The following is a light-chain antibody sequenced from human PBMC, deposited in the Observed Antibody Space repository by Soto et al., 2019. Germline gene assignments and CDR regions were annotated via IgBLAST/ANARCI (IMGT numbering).Light chain of an antibody. J-gene: IGLJ1*01. CDR2: VVS. V-gene: IGLV2-14*01. Sequence: QSVLTQPASVSGSPGQTITISCTGTSSDVGAYNYVSWYQQHPGKAPKLMIYVVSNRPSGVSDRFSGSKSGNTASLTISGLQAADEADYYCSSKRTTASLVFGTGTKVTVL. CDR3: SSKRTTASLV. CDR1: SSDVGAYNY.